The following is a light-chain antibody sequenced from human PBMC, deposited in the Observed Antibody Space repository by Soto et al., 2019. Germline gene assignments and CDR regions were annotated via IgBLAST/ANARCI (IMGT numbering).Light chain of an antibody. CDR2: DVS. Sequence: QSALTQPASVSGSPGQSITISCTGTSSDVGGYNFVSWYQQHPGKAPKLMIYDVSYRPSGVSIRFSGSKSGNTASLTISGLHAEDEADYYCSSYTSSSTLGVFGTGTKVTVL. V-gene: IGLV2-14*01. CDR1: SSDVGGYNF. J-gene: IGLJ1*01. CDR3: SSYTSSSTLGV.